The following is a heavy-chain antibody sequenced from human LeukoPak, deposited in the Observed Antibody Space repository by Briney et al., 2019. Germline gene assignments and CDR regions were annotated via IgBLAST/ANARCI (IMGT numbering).Heavy chain of an antibody. CDR2: IRGDGSNT. CDR3: VRASNKGDY. Sequence: GGSLRLSCAASGFTFSTYWMHWVRQAPGKGLVWVSGIRGDGSNTGYADSVKGRFTISRDNAKNTLYLQMNSLRAEDTAVYYCVRASNKGDYWGQGTLVTVSS. J-gene: IGHJ4*02. V-gene: IGHV3-74*01. D-gene: IGHD2/OR15-2a*01. CDR1: GFTFSTYW.